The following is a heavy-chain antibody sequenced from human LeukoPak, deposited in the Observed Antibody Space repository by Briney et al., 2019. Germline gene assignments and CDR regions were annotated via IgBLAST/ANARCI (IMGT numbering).Heavy chain of an antibody. V-gene: IGHV3-23*01. Sequence: PGGSLRLSCAASGFTFSSYAMSWVRQAPGKGLEWVSAISGSGGSTYYADSVKGRFTISRDNSKNTLYVQMNSLRAEDTAVYYCAKAGNYGDYYFDYWGQGTLVTVSS. D-gene: IGHD4-17*01. CDR1: GFTFSSYA. CDR2: ISGSGGST. CDR3: AKAGNYGDYYFDY. J-gene: IGHJ4*02.